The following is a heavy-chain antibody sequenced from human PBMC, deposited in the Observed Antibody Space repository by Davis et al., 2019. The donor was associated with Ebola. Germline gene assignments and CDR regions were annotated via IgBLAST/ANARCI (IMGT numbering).Heavy chain of an antibody. CDR2: IDLDGSST. D-gene: IGHD1-1*01. CDR3: ANWNYQYGMDV. CDR1: GFTFSRYW. J-gene: IGHJ6*04. V-gene: IGHV3-74*01. Sequence: LSLTCAASGFTFSRYWMHWVRQAPGKGLVWVSRIDLDGSSTSYADSVKGQFTISRDNAKNTLYLQMNSLRAEDTAVYYCANWNYQYGMDVWGKGTTVTVSS.